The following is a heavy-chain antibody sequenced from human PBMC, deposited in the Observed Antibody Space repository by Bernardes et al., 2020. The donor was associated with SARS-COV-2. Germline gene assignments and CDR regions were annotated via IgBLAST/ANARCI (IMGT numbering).Heavy chain of an antibody. D-gene: IGHD4-4*01. V-gene: IGHV3-23*01. CDR2: ISGSGDAT. CDR3: AKDYSVIGQAVYYYGLDG. Sequence: GGSLRLSCAASGFTFSSYAMSWVRQAPGKGLEWVSTISGSGDATYYADSVKGRFTISRDNSKNTLYLQMNSLRAEDTAVYYCAKDYSVIGQAVYYYGLDGWGQGTPVTVSS. J-gene: IGHJ6*02. CDR1: GFTFSSYA.